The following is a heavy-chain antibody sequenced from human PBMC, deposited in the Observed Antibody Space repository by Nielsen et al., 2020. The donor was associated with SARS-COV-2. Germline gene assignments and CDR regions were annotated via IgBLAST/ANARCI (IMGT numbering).Heavy chain of an antibody. CDR3: AREASGYDHYKYGMDV. Sequence: TLSLTCTVSGASINSGGYFWSWIRQHPGKGLEWIGYIYFTGRTSYNPSLKSRVAMSVDTSKNQFSLDLKSVTAADTAVYYCAREASGYDHYKYGMDVWGLGATVTVSS. V-gene: IGHV4-31*03. CDR1: GASINSGGYF. D-gene: IGHD5-12*01. CDR2: IYFTGRT. J-gene: IGHJ6*02.